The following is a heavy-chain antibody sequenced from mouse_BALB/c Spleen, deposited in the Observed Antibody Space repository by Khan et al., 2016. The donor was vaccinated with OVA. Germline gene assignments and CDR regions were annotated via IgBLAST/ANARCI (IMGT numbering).Heavy chain of an antibody. J-gene: IGHJ4*01. D-gene: IGHD2-4*01. CDR2: ISSGGGDT. V-gene: IGHV5-9*03. CDR1: GFTFSIYT. CDR3: ARSLIYYDYDGNAMDY. Sequence: LVESGGGLVKPGGSLKLSCAASGFTFSIYTMSWVRQTPEKRLEWVATISSGGGDTYYPDSVKGRFTISRDNAKNNLYLQMSSLRSEDTALYYCARSLIYYDYDGNAMDYWGQGTSVTVSS.